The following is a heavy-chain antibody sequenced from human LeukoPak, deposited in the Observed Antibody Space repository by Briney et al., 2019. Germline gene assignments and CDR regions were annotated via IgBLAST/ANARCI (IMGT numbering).Heavy chain of an antibody. CDR2: INSDGSST. Sequence: GGSLRLSCAASGFTFSSYWMSWVRQAPGKGLVWVSRINSDGSSTSYADSVKGRFTISRDNAKNTLYLQMNSLRAEDTAVYYCASSDYGDYSLDYWGQGTLVTVSS. V-gene: IGHV3-74*01. D-gene: IGHD4-17*01. J-gene: IGHJ4*02. CDR1: GFTFSSYW. CDR3: ASSDYGDYSLDY.